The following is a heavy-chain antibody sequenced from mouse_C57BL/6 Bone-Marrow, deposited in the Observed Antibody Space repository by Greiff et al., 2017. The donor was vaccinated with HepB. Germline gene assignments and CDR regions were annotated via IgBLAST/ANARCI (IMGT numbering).Heavy chain of an antibody. V-gene: IGHV5-16*01. D-gene: IGHD1-1*01. CDR2: INYDGSST. Sequence: EVQRVESEGGLVQPGSSMKLSCTASGFTFSDYYMAWVRQVPEKGLEWVANINYDGSSTYYLDSLKSRFIISRDNAKNILYLQMSSLKSEDTATYYCARSTVVEEDYFDYWGQGTTLTVSS. CDR1: GFTFSDYY. CDR3: ARSTVVEEDYFDY. J-gene: IGHJ2*01.